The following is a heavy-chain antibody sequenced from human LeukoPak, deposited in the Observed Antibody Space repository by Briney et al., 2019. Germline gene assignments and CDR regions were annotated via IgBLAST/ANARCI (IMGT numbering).Heavy chain of an antibody. V-gene: IGHV1-46*01. CDR3: ARDGLITMIVVTGGYFDY. J-gene: IGHJ4*02. CDR1: EYTFTSYY. Sequence: ASVKVSCKASEYTFTSYYMHWVRQAPGQGLEWMGIINPSGGSTSYAQKFQGRVTMTRDMSTSTVYMELSSLRSEDTAVYYCARDGLITMIVVTGGYFDYWGQGTLVTVSS. D-gene: IGHD3-22*01. CDR2: INPSGGST.